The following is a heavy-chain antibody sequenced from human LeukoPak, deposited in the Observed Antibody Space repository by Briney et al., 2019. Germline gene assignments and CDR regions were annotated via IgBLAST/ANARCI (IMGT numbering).Heavy chain of an antibody. CDR2: ISYDGSNK. V-gene: IGHV3-30*18. Sequence: GGSLRLSCAASGFTFSSYGMHWVRQAAGKGLEWEAVISYDGSNKYYADSVKGRFTISRDNSKNTLYLQMNSLRAEDTAVYYCAKGLSGSYYYSHSLDYWGQGTLVTVSS. CDR1: GFTFSSYG. J-gene: IGHJ4*02. CDR3: AKGLSGSYYYSHSLDY. D-gene: IGHD1-26*01.